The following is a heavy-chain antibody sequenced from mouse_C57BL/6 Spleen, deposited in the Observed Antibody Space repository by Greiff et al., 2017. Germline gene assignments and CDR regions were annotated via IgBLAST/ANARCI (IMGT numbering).Heavy chain of an antibody. D-gene: IGHD2-4*01. J-gene: IGHJ4*01. CDR2: IYPSDSET. V-gene: IGHV1-61*01. CDR1: GYTFTSYW. CDR3: ARRVYDYDYYAMDY. Sequence: QVHVKQSGAELVRPGSSVKLSCKASGYTFTSYWMDWVKQRPGQGLEWIGNIYPSDSETHYNQKFKDKATLTVDKSSSTAYMQLSSLASEDSAVYYCARRVYDYDYYAMDYWGQGTSVTVSS.